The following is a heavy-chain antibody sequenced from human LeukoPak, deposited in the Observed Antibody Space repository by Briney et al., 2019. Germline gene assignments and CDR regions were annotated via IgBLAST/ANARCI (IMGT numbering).Heavy chain of an antibody. D-gene: IGHD2-15*01. Sequence: GGSLRLSCAASGFTFTTYWMSWVRQAPGKGLEWVANINQDGIAKYYVASVKGRFTISRDNAKNSMYVQMNSLRAEDTAVYYCASFYCSGGSCYLGAFDTWGQGTMVTVSS. CDR2: INQDGIAK. CDR1: GFTFTTYW. V-gene: IGHV3-7*05. J-gene: IGHJ3*02. CDR3: ASFYCSGGSCYLGAFDT.